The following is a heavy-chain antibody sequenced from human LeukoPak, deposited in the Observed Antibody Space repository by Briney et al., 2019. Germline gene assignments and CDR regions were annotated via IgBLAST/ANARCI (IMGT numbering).Heavy chain of an antibody. D-gene: IGHD2-15*01. CDR1: GYTFSRYE. CDR3: ARGHRFRGNCRGVTCWVWFDP. CDR2: MNPNTGNT. Sequence: ASVKDSCKASGYTFSRYEIHWVRQDTGQGLEWVGSMNPNTGNTAYAEKFQGRVTMTRDTPIDTAYMELSSLRSEDTAIYYCARGHRFRGNCRGVTCWVWFDPWGQGTLVTVSS. J-gene: IGHJ5*02. V-gene: IGHV1-8*01.